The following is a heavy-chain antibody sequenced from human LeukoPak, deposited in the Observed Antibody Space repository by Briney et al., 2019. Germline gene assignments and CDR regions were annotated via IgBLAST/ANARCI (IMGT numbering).Heavy chain of an antibody. J-gene: IGHJ4*02. CDR1: GFTFSTYA. V-gene: IGHV3-23*01. CDR3: AKDGTDDYGAD. Sequence: PGGSLRLSCAAPGFTFSTYAMSWVRQAPGKGLEWVSSVSGGSAGSTYYADSVKGRFTISRDNSKNTLYLQMNSLGAEDTAVYYCAKDGTDDYGADWGQGTLVTVSS. D-gene: IGHD4-17*01. CDR2: VSGGSAGST.